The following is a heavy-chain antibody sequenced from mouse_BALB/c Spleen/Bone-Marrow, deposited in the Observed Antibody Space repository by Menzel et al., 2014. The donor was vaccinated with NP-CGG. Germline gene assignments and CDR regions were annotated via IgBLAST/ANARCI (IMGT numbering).Heavy chain of an antibody. V-gene: IGHV5-17*02. D-gene: IGHD4-1*01. CDR2: ISSGSSTI. J-gene: IGHJ2*01. CDR1: GFTFSSFG. Sequence: EVQGVESGGGLVQPGGSRKLSCAASGFTFSSFGMHWVRQAPEKGLEWVAYISSGSSTIFYAVTVKGRFTVSRDNPKNTLFLQMTSLRSEDTAMYYRTRGGNWDDFDYWGQGTTLTVSS. CDR3: TRGGNWDDFDY.